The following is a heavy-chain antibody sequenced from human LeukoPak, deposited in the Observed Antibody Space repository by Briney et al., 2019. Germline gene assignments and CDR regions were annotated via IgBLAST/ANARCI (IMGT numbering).Heavy chain of an antibody. V-gene: IGHV3-23*01. D-gene: IGHD6-13*01. Sequence: GGSLGLSCAASGFTFSSYSMNWVRQAPGKGLEWVSAISGSGGSTYYADSVKGRFTISRDNSKNTLYLQMNSLRAEDTAVYYCAKAIRIAAAGNFDYWGQGTLVTVSS. J-gene: IGHJ4*02. CDR2: ISGSGGST. CDR3: AKAIRIAAAGNFDY. CDR1: GFTFSSYS.